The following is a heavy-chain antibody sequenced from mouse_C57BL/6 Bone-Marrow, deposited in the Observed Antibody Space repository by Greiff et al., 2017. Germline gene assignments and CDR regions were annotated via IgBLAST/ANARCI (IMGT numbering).Heavy chain of an antibody. D-gene: IGHD4-1*01. CDR2: INPSSGYT. Sequence: QVHVKQSGAELARPGASVKMSCKASGYTFTSYTMYWVKQRPGQGLEWIGYINPSSGYTKYNQKFKDKATLTADTSSSTAYMQLSSLTSEDSAVYYCARSGFYFDYWGQGTTLTVSS. CDR1: GYTFTSYT. V-gene: IGHV1-4*01. CDR3: ARSGFYFDY. J-gene: IGHJ2*01.